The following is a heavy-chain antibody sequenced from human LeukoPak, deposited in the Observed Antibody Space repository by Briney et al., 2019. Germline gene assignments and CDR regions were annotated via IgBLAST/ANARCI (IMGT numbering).Heavy chain of an antibody. D-gene: IGHD2-15*01. Sequence: PGGSLRLSCAASGFTVSSNYMSWVRQAPGKGLEWVSIIYSGGSTFYADSVKGRFTISRDNSKNTLYLQVNSLRAEDTAVYYCAKDSAGAFDIWGQGTMVTVSS. CDR2: IYSGGST. CDR1: GFTVSSNY. CDR3: AKDSAGAFDI. V-gene: IGHV3-53*05. J-gene: IGHJ3*02.